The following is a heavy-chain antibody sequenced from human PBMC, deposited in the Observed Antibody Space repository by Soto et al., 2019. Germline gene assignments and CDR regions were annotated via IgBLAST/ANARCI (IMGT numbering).Heavy chain of an antibody. D-gene: IGHD6-13*01. CDR3: ARDRQQLPLEDYYYYGMDV. CDR2: ISSSSSYI. V-gene: IGHV3-21*01. J-gene: IGHJ6*02. Sequence: GGSLRLSCAASGFTFSSYSMNWVRQAPGKGLEWVSSISSSSSYIYYADSVKGRFTISRDNAKNSLYLQMNSLRAEDTAVYYCARDRQQLPLEDYYYYGMDVWGQGTTVTVSS. CDR1: GFTFSSYS.